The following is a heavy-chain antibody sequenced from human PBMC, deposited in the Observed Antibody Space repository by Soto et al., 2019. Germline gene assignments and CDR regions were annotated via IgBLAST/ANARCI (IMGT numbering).Heavy chain of an antibody. Sequence: PSETLSLTCAVYGGSFSGYYCSWIRQPPWKGLEWIGEINHSGITNYNPSLKSRVTISVDTSKNQFSLKLSSVTAEDTAVYYCAKVIFSPYDFWSGPYWDHYSYGMDVWGQGTTVAVSS. J-gene: IGHJ6*02. CDR1: GGSFSGYY. CDR2: INHSGIT. CDR3: AKVIFSPYDFWSGPYWDHYSYGMDV. V-gene: IGHV4-34*01. D-gene: IGHD3-3*01.